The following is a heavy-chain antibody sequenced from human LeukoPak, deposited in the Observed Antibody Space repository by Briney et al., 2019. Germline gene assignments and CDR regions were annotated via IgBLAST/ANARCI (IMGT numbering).Heavy chain of an antibody. CDR1: GGSFSGYY. CDR3: ARGSTAQYYYYYYYMDV. Sequence: SETLSLTCAVYGGSFSGYYWSWIRQPPGRGLEWIGEINHSGSTNYNPSLKSRVTISVDTSKNHFSLKLSSVTAADTAVYYCARGSTAQYYYYYYYMDVWGKGTTVTVSS. V-gene: IGHV4-34*01. J-gene: IGHJ6*03. D-gene: IGHD5-18*01. CDR2: INHSGST.